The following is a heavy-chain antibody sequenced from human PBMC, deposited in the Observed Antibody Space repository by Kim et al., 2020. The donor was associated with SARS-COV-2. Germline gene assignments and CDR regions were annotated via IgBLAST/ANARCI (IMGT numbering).Heavy chain of an antibody. CDR2: STGNYR. D-gene: IGHD6-13*01. Sequence: STGNYRYYADSVKGRFTISRDNAQNSLFLQINSLGAEDTAVYYCAKGAGGPWGQGTLVTVSS. CDR3: AKGAGGP. J-gene: IGHJ5*02. V-gene: IGHV3-21*01.